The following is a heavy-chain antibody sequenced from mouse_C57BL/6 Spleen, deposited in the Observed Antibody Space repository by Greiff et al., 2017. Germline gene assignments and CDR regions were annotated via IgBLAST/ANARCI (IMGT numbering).Heavy chain of an antibody. Sequence: VQLKESGPELVKPGASVKMSCKASGYTFTDYNMHWVKQSHGKSLEWIGYINPNNGGTSYNQKFKGKATLTVNKSSSTAYMELRSLTSEDSAVYYCARGATVVPFDYWGQGTTLTVSS. D-gene: IGHD1-1*01. CDR2: INPNNGGT. V-gene: IGHV1-22*01. CDR3: ARGATVVPFDY. CDR1: GYTFTDYN. J-gene: IGHJ2*01.